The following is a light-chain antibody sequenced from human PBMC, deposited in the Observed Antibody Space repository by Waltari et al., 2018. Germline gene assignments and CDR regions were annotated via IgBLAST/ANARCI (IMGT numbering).Light chain of an antibody. CDR2: RDS. Sequence: SYELTQPTSVSVSPGQTARITCSGSALANEYAFWYQQKPGQAPVLVIYRDSERPSGIPERFSGSNSGTTVTLTISGVQAEDEADYYCQSADTRSCFWVFGGGTKLTVV. J-gene: IGLJ3*02. CDR1: ALANEY. CDR3: QSADTRSCFWV. V-gene: IGLV3-25*03.